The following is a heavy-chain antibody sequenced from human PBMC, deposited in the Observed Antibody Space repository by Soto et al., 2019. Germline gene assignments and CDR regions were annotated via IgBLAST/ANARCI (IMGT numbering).Heavy chain of an antibody. CDR3: ARGRYGDY. D-gene: IGHD4-17*01. Sequence: QAHLVQSGPGVKKPGASVKVSCKGSGYIFTSYGIAWVRQAPGQGLEWMGWISAHNGNTEYAQKFQGRVTVTRDTSPSTAYLELRSLRSDYTALYYWARGRYGDYWGQGALVTVSS. V-gene: IGHV1-18*01. CDR2: ISAHNGNT. J-gene: IGHJ4*02. CDR1: GYIFTSYG.